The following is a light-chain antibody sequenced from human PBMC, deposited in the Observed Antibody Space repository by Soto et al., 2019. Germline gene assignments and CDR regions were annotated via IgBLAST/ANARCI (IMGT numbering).Light chain of an antibody. CDR1: QSVSSGY. CDR2: GAS. J-gene: IGKJ1*01. CDR3: QHYGTSPWT. Sequence: DIVLTQSPGTLYLSPGERATLSCRASQSVSSGYLAWYQQRPGQAPSLLIYGASTRDTGIPDRFSGSESGTDFTFTISRLEPEDVAVYDCQHYGTSPWTFGQGTKVDI. V-gene: IGKV3-20*01.